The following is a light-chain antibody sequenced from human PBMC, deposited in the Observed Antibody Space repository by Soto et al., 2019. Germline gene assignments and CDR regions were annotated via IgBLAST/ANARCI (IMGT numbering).Light chain of an antibody. J-gene: IGKJ4*01. CDR3: QQYYSSPLT. V-gene: IGKV4-1*01. Sequence: IVMTQSPDSLAVSLGERATINCKFSQSVLFNSNNNNYLAWYQQKPGLPPKLLIYWASTRESGVPDRFSGSGSGTDFTLTISSLQADDVAVYYCQQYYSSPLTFGGGTKLEIK. CDR1: QSVLFNSNNNNY. CDR2: WAS.